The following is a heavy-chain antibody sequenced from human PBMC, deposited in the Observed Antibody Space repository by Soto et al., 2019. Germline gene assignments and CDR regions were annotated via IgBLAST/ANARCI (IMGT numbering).Heavy chain of an antibody. CDR1: GFTFSTYT. CDR2: ISSGSSYI. J-gene: IGHJ5*01. V-gene: IGHV3-21*01. D-gene: IGHD3-10*01. Sequence: PGGSLRLSCAASGFTFSTYTMYWVRQAPGKGLEWISSISSGSSYIYYAGSVKGRFTISRDNAKNSLFLQMNSLRADDTAVYYCARDILSGGAYPDSWGQGTKVTVSS. CDR3: ARDILSGGAYPDS.